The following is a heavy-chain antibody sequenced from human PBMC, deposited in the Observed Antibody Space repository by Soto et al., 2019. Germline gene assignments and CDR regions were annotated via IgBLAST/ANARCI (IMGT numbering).Heavy chain of an antibody. J-gene: IGHJ6*02. CDR3: AIDNRAADLYDYYYYGMDV. V-gene: IGHV3-9*01. CDR1: GFTFDDYV. Sequence: GGSLRLSCAASGFTFDDYVMHWVRQAPGKGLEWVSGISWNSGSIGYADSVKGRFTISRDNAKNSLYLQMNSLRAENTTSYYCAIDNRAADLYDYYYYGMDVWGQGTTVTVSS. CDR2: ISWNSGSI. D-gene: IGHD3-22*01.